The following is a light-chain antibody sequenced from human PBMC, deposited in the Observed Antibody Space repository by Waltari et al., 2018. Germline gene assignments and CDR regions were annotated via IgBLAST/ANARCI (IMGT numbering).Light chain of an antibody. CDR1: QSISNW. V-gene: IGKV1-12*01. CDR3: QQVNSFPAT. J-gene: IGKJ4*01. Sequence: DIQMTQSPSSVSAFVGDRVTITCRASQSISNWLAWYQQKPGKAPKLLIYGASGLNSGVPSRFGGRRAGTDFTLTISSLQAEDFATYYCQQVNSFPATFGGGTTVEIK. CDR2: GAS.